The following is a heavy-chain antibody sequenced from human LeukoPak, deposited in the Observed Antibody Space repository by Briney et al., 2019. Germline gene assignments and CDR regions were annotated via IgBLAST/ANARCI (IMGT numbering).Heavy chain of an antibody. CDR1: GGSISSGDDY. D-gene: IGHD2-2*01. Sequence: PSQTLSLTCTVSGGSISSGDDYWSWIRQPAGKGLEWIGRIYTSGSTNYNPSLKSRVTMSVDTSKNQFSLKLSSVTAADTAVYYCARDWDLVVPAAEASFDPWGQGTLVTVSS. J-gene: IGHJ5*02. CDR3: ARDWDLVVPAAEASFDP. V-gene: IGHV4-61*02. CDR2: IYTSGST.